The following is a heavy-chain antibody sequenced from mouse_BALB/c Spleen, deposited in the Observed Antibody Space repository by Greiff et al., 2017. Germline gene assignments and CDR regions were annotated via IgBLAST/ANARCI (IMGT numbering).Heavy chain of an antibody. V-gene: IGHV1-63*02. J-gene: IGHJ4*01. D-gene: IGHD4-1*01. CDR2: IYPGGGYT. CDR1: GYTFTNYW. Sequence: VQLQQSGAELVRPGTSVKISCKASGYTFTNYWLGWVKQRPGHGLEWIGDIYPGGGYTNYNEKFKGKATLTADTSSSTAYMQLSSLTSEDSAVYFCARPYRTGPYAMDYWGQGTSVTVSS. CDR3: ARPYRTGPYAMDY.